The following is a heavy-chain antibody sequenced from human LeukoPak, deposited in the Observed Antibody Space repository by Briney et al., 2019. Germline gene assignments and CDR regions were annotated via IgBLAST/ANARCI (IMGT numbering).Heavy chain of an antibody. CDR3: ARDYSSGWYAFDY. V-gene: IGHV1-18*01. CDR1: GYTFTSYG. CDR2: ISAYNGNT. D-gene: IGHD6-19*01. J-gene: IGHJ4*02. Sequence: VASVKVSCKASGYTFTSYGISWVRQALGQGLEWMGWISAYNGNTNYAQKLQGRVTMTTDTSTSTAYMELRSLRSDDTAFYYCARDYSSGWYAFDYWGQGTLVTVSS.